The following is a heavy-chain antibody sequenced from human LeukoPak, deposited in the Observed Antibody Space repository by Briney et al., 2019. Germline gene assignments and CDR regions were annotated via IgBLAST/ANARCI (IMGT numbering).Heavy chain of an antibody. CDR3: ARERGVNTGAWFDP. V-gene: IGHV1-18*01. CDR1: GYTFTSYG. D-gene: IGHD5-18*01. CDR2: IGAYNGNT. Sequence: ASVKVSCKASGYTFTSYGISWVRQAPGQGLELVGWIGAYNGNTNYAQKLQGRVTMTTDTSTSTAYMELRSLRSDDTAVYYCARERGVNTGAWFDPWGQGTLVTVSS. J-gene: IGHJ5*02.